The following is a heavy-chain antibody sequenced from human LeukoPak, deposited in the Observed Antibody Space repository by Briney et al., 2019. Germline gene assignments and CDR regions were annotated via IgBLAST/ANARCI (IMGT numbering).Heavy chain of an antibody. V-gene: IGHV3-43*02. CDR1: GFTFADYA. CDR3: AKAAPGINDYFDY. D-gene: IGHD1-26*01. CDR2: ISGDGGST. J-gene: IGHJ4*02. Sequence: GGSLRLSCAASGFTFADYAMHWVRQAPGKGLEWVSLISGDGGSTYYAVSVKGRFTISRDNSKNPLYLQMNSLRTEDTALYYCAKAAPGINDYFDYWGQGTLVTVSS.